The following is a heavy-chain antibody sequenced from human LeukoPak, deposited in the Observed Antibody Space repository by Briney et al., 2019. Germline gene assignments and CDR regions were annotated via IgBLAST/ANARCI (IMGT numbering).Heavy chain of an antibody. J-gene: IGHJ3*02. V-gene: IGHV4-30-4*01. CDR1: GGSISSCSYY. Sequence: SETLSLTCTVSGGSISSCSYYWSWIRQPPGKGLEWIGYIYYSGSTYYNPSLKSRVTISVDTSKNQFSLKLSSVTAADTAVYYCAMEYYDILAGAFDIWGQGTMVTVSS. CDR2: IYYSGST. D-gene: IGHD3-9*01. CDR3: AMEYYDILAGAFDI.